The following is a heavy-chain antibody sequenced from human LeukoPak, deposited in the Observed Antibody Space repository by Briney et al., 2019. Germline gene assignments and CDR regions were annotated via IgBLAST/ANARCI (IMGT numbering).Heavy chain of an antibody. D-gene: IGHD3-9*01. CDR1: GGSISSSSYY. Sequence: SETLSLTCTVSGGSISSSSYYWGWIRQPPGKGLEWIGSIYYSGSTYYNPSLKSRVTISVDTSKNQFSLKLSSVTAADTAVYYCARQARRSDLDQSRPSFFDWFQSGYFDYWGQGTLVTVSS. CDR3: ARQARRSDLDQSRPSFFDWFQSGYFDY. V-gene: IGHV4-39*01. J-gene: IGHJ4*02. CDR2: IYYSGST.